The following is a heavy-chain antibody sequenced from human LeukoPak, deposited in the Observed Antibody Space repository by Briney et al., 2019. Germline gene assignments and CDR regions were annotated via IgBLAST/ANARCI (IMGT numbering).Heavy chain of an antibody. V-gene: IGHV4-59*01. D-gene: IGHD1-26*01. J-gene: IGHJ4*02. CDR1: SGSINRCH. CDR2: IYYSGST. Sequence: PSETLSLTCTVSSGSINRCHWRWLRQPPGKGLEWIGYIYYSGSTKYNPSLKSRLTISLDTSKNQFSLKLSSVTAADTAVYYCTRVGVLSVGVPRYNFDYWGQGTLVTVSS. CDR3: TRVGVLSVGVPRYNFDY.